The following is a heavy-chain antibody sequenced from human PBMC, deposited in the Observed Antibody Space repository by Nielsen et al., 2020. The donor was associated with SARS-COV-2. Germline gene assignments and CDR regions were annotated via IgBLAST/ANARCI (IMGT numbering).Heavy chain of an antibody. Sequence: GGSLRLSCAASGFTFSSYAMHWVRQAPGKGLEWVAVISYDGSNKYYADSVKGRFTISRDNSKNTLYLQMNSLRAEDTAVYYCAASSGYYHPPDYWGQGTLVTVSS. CDR3: AASSGYYHPPDY. D-gene: IGHD3-22*01. J-gene: IGHJ4*02. V-gene: IGHV3-30-3*01. CDR1: GFTFSSYA. CDR2: ISYDGSNK.